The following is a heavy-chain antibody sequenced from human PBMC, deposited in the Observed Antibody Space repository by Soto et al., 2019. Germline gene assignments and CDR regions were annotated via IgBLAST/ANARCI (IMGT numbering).Heavy chain of an antibody. V-gene: IGHV1-69*13. CDR1: GYTFTSYA. CDR2: IIPIFGTA. Sequence: QVQLVQSGAEVKKPGASVKVSCKASGYTFTSYAMHWVRQAPGQGLEWMGGIIPIFGTANYAQKFQGRVTITADESTSTAYMELSSLRSEDTAVYYCARIVGGNSDYYYYGMDVWGQGTTVTVSS. D-gene: IGHD2-21*02. J-gene: IGHJ6*02. CDR3: ARIVGGNSDYYYYGMDV.